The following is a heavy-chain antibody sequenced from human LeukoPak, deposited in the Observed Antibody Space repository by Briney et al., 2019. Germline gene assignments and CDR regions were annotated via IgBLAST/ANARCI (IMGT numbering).Heavy chain of an antibody. CDR2: IYSSGST. CDR1: GDTISSSYYY. Sequence: PSETLSLTCTVSGDTISSSYYYWGWIRQPPGKGLEWIGTIYSSGSTYYNPSLKSRVTISVDTAKNQFSLKLSSVTAADTAVYYCARHVSGYGSGTDYWGQGTLVTVSS. CDR3: ARHVSGYGSGTDY. D-gene: IGHD3-10*01. V-gene: IGHV4-39*01. J-gene: IGHJ4*02.